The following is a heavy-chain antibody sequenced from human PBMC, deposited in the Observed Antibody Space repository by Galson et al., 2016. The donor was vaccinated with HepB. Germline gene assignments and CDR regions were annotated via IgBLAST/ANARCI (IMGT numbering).Heavy chain of an antibody. J-gene: IGHJ4*01. D-gene: IGHD2-8*02. CDR2: THESGGH. CDR1: GGSTGGISYY. V-gene: IGHV4-39*01. CDR3: GRYFDGGVYTLGYGVL. Sequence: ETLSPTCTASGGSTGGISYYWGWMRQPPGQGLQWIGSTHESGGHYYNSALNTRVTMSVDTSKNQFSLRLDCVTAADTAMYYCGRYFDGGVYTLGYGVLWGHGTQVTVSS.